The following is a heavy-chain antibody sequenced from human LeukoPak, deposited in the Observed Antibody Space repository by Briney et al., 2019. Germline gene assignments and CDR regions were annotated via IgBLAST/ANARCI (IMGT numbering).Heavy chain of an antibody. J-gene: IGHJ5*02. CDR2: INPSGGST. CDR1: GYTFTSYY. CDR3: AVIGYDFWSGRRNDWFDP. V-gene: IGHV1-46*01. Sequence: ASVKVSCKASGYTFTSYYMHWVRQAPGQGLEWMGIINPSGGSTSYAQKFQGRVTMTRDTSTSTVYMELSSLRSEDTAVYYRAVIGYDFWSGRRNDWFDPWGQGTLVTVSS. D-gene: IGHD3-3*01.